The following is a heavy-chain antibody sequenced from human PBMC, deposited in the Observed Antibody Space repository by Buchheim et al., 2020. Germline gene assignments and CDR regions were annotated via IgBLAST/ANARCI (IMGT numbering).Heavy chain of an antibody. CDR1: GFMFSNYA. V-gene: IGHV3-33*01. J-gene: IGHJ6*02. CDR3: ARHGMDV. Sequence: QVRLVESGGGVVQPGTSLRLSRATSGFMFSNYAMHWVRQAPGKGLEWVAVTWYDGDSKYYGDSVKGRFTISRDNSKNTLYLQMNSLRAEDTAVYYCARHGMDVWGQGTT. CDR2: TWYDGDSK.